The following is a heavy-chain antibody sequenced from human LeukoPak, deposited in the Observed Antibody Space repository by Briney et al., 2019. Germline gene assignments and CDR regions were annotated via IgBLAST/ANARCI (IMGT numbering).Heavy chain of an antibody. D-gene: IGHD6-25*01. CDR3: ARVGVTAATADY. J-gene: IGHJ4*02. CDR1: GYTFTSYD. Sequence: ASVKVSCKASGYTFTSYDINWVRQATGQGLEWMGWMNPNSGNTGYAQKFQARVTMTRNTSISTAYMELSSLRSEDTAVYFCARVGVTAATADYWGQGTLVTVSS. V-gene: IGHV1-8*01. CDR2: MNPNSGNT.